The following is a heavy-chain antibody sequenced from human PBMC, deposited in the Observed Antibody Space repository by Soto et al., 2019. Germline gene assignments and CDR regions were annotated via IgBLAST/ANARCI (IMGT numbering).Heavy chain of an antibody. J-gene: IGHJ4*02. V-gene: IGHV4-39*02. CDR1: GGSISSSSYY. CDR3: ASQFLALWFGPPEGMFDY. CDR2: IYYSGST. Sequence: QLQLQESGPGLVKPSETLSLTCTVSGGSISSSSYYWGWIRQPPGKGLEWIGSIYYSGSTYYNPSLKSRVPISVATSKNHFSLKLSAVTAADTAVYYCASQFLALWFGPPEGMFDYWGQGTLVTVSS. D-gene: IGHD3-10*01.